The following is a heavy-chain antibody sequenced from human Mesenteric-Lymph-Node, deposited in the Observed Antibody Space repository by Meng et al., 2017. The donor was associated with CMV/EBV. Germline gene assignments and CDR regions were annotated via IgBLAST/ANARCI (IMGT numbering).Heavy chain of an antibody. CDR3: ARVRFLQRSHYYFDC. Sequence: SETLSLTCAVSGGSISSSDWWTWVRQPPGKGLEWIGEIYHSGSTNYNPSLKSRVTISVDKSKNQFSLNLRSVTAADTAVYYCARVRFLQRSHYYFDCWGQGTLVTVSS. J-gene: IGHJ4*02. V-gene: IGHV4-4*02. D-gene: IGHD3-3*01. CDR1: GGSISSSDW. CDR2: IYHSGST.